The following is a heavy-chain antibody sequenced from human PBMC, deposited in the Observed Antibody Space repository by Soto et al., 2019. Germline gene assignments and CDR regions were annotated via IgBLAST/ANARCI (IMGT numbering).Heavy chain of an antibody. V-gene: IGHV4-4*07. CDR2: IYTSGST. CDR1: GGSISSYY. J-gene: IGHJ5*02. CDR3: ARDLRRTTFGVVNNWFDP. Sequence: SETLSLTCTVSGGSISSYYWSWIRQPAGKGLEWIGRIYTSGSTNYNPSLKSRVTMSVDTSKNQFSLKLSSVTAADTAVYYCARDLRRTTFGVVNNWFDPWGQGTLVTVSS. D-gene: IGHD3-3*01.